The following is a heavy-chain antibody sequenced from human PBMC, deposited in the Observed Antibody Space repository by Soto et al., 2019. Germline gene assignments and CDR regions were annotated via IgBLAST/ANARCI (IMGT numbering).Heavy chain of an antibody. CDR3: ARGAEPYSYGYVDY. Sequence: SETLSLTCTVSGGSISSGGYYWSWIRQHPGKGLEWIGYIYYSGSTYYNPSLKSRVTMSVDTSKTQFSLKLSSVTAADTAVYYCARGAEPYSYGYVDYWGQGTLVTVSS. D-gene: IGHD5-18*01. V-gene: IGHV4-31*03. J-gene: IGHJ4*02. CDR1: GGSISSGGYY. CDR2: IYYSGST.